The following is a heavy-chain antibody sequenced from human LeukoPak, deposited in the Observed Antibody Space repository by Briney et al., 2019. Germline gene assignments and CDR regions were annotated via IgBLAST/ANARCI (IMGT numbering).Heavy chain of an antibody. V-gene: IGHV4-59*01. CDR2: IYYSGST. Sequence: ASETLSLTCTVSGGSINNYYWSWIRQPPGKGLEWIGYIYYSGSTNYNPSLKSRVTISVDTSKNQFSLKLTSVTAADTAVYYCAREAVAGGSGSNYYYYGADVWGQGTTVTVSS. CDR1: GGSINNYY. D-gene: IGHD3-10*01. CDR3: AREAVAGGSGSNYYYYGADV. J-gene: IGHJ6*02.